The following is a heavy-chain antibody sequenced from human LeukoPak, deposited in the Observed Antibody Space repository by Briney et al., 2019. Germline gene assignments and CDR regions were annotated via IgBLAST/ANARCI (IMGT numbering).Heavy chain of an antibody. D-gene: IGHD3-22*01. CDR2: ISAYNGNT. CDR3: ARYRSGYYRSDFDY. V-gene: IGHV1-18*01. Sequence: GASVKVSCKASGYTFTIYTIHWVRQPPGQGLEWMGWISAYNGNTNYAQKLQGRVTMTTDTSTSTAYMELRSLRSDDTAVYYCARYRSGYYRSDFDYWGQGTLVTVSS. J-gene: IGHJ4*02. CDR1: GYTFTIYT.